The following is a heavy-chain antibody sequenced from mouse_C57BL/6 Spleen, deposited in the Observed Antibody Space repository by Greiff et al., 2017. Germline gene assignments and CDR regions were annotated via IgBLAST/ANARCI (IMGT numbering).Heavy chain of an antibody. V-gene: IGHV5-6*01. CDR1: GFTFSSYG. CDR3: ARHHWDRVYFDY. D-gene: IGHD4-1*01. J-gene: IGHJ2*01. Sequence: EVNLVESGGDLVKPGGSLKLSCAASGFTFSSYGMSWVRQTPDKRLEWVATISSGGSYTYYPDSVKGRFTISRDNAKNTLYLQMSSLKSEDTAMYYCARHHWDRVYFDYWGQGTTLTVSS. CDR2: ISSGGSYT.